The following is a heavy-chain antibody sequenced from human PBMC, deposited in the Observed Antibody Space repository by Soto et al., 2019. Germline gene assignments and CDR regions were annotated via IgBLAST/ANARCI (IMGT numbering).Heavy chain of an antibody. D-gene: IGHD6-6*01. J-gene: IGHJ5*02. V-gene: IGHV5-51*01. Sequence: GESLKISCKASGYSFSAYWIGWVRQMPGKGLEWMGFIYPGDSDTRYSPSFQGQVTISVDKSTSTTYLQWSSLKASDTAIYYCARRVQQLVRGWFDPWGQGTQVTVSS. CDR2: IYPGDSDT. CDR3: ARRVQQLVRGWFDP. CDR1: GYSFSAYW.